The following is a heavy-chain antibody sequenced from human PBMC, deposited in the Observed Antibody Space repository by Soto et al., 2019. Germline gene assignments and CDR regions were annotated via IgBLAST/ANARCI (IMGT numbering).Heavy chain of an antibody. V-gene: IGHV3-33*01. J-gene: IGHJ4*02. Sequence: QVQLVESGGGVVQPGRSLRLSCAASGFTFSSYGMHWVRQAPGKGLEWVAVIWYDGSNKYYADSVKGRFTISRDNSKNTLYLQMNSLRAEDTAVYYCAREGHYDFWSGFDYWGQGTLVTVSS. CDR2: IWYDGSNK. CDR3: AREGHYDFWSGFDY. D-gene: IGHD3-3*01. CDR1: GFTFSSYG.